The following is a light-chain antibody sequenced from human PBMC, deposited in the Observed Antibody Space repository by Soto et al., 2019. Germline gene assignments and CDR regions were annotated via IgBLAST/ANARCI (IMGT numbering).Light chain of an antibody. Sequence: EILMTQSPATLSLSPGEIFTLWCGASLGISINLAWYQQRPGQAPRLLIYGASTRATGVPTRFSGSGSGTEFTLTISSLQSEDLAVYHCQQRSSWPRITFGQGTRLEI. V-gene: IGKV3-15*01. CDR1: LGISIN. CDR3: QQRSSWPRIT. J-gene: IGKJ5*01. CDR2: GAS.